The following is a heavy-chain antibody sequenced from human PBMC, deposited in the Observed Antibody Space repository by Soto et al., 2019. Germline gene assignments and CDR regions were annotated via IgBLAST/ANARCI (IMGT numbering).Heavy chain of an antibody. CDR3: AREPDHYESDS. V-gene: IGHV4-4*08. CDR1: GGSIGGYY. J-gene: IGHJ4*02. Sequence: SETRSLACHVSGGSIGGYYWGWIRQPPGRGLGGIGKIYHSGSSHYKPSLRSRSTISVDTFRNQFSLKLPYMTAADTAVYYCAREPDHYESDSWGQATVLTVSS. CDR2: IYHSGSS. D-gene: IGHD3-22*01.